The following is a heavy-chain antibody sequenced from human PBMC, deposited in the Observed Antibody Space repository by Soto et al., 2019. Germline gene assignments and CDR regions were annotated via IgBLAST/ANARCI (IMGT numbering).Heavy chain of an antibody. J-gene: IGHJ6*02. CDR1: GYTFTIYA. D-gene: IGHD6-19*01. Sequence: ASVKVSCKASGYTFTIYAMHWVRQAPGQRLEWMGWINAGNGNTKYSQKFQGRVTITRDTSASTAYMELSSLRSEDTAVYYCAREVVQWPGPYYYGMDVWGQGTTVTVSS. CDR3: AREVVQWPGPYYYGMDV. V-gene: IGHV1-3*01. CDR2: INAGNGNT.